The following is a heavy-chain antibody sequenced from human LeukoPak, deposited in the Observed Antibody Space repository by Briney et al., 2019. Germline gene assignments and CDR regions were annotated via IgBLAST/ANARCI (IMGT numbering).Heavy chain of an antibody. CDR3: ATLVGATAADY. CDR1: GXSXXXXX. D-gene: IGHD1-26*01. CDR2: IYYSGST. J-gene: IGHJ4*02. Sequence: SETXSLTCTVSGXSXXXXXWSXXXQPPGXXXEWIGYIYYSGSTNYNPSLKSRVTISVDTSKNQFSLKLSSVTAADTAVYYCATLVGATAADYWGQGTLVTVSS. V-gene: IGHV4-59*01.